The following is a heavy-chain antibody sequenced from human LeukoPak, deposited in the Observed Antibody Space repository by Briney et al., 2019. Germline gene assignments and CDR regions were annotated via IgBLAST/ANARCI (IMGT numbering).Heavy chain of an antibody. Sequence: SETLSLTCTVSGDSMSDYFWTWIRQPPGKGLEWIGYAADSGSTNYTPSLQSRVTMSVDTSKNQFSLKLSSVTAADTAIYYCARGRDSSGYEYYFDYWGQGTLVTVSS. CDR1: GDSMSDYF. CDR2: AADSGST. J-gene: IGHJ4*02. V-gene: IGHV4-59*12. CDR3: ARGRDSSGYEYYFDY. D-gene: IGHD3-22*01.